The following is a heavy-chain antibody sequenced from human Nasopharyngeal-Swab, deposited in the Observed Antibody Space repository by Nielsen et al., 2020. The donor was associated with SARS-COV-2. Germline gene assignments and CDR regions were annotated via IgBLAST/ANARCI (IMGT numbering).Heavy chain of an antibody. V-gene: IGHV3-11*04. CDR3: ARDPGFGYYYDSSGYYDY. Sequence: GESLKISCAASGFTFSDYYMAWIRQAPGKGLEWVSYISTSGRSTDSADSVKGRFTISRDNANNLLYLQMNSLRAEDTAVYYCARDPGFGYYYDSSGYYDYWGQGTLVTVSS. CDR2: ISTSGRST. CDR1: GFTFSDYY. J-gene: IGHJ4*02. D-gene: IGHD3-22*01.